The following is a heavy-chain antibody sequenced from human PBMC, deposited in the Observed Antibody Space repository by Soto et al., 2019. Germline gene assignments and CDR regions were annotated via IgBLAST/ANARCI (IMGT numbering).Heavy chain of an antibody. CDR1: GFTFSSYG. Sequence: GGSLRLSCAASGFTFSSYGMHWVRQAPGKGLEWVAVISYDGSNKYYADSVKGRFTISRDNSKNTLYLQMNSLRAEDTAVYYCARDPVLPPDSSGYYSDYWGQGTLVTVSS. D-gene: IGHD3-22*01. CDR3: ARDPVLPPDSSGYYSDY. V-gene: IGHV3-30*03. CDR2: ISYDGSNK. J-gene: IGHJ4*02.